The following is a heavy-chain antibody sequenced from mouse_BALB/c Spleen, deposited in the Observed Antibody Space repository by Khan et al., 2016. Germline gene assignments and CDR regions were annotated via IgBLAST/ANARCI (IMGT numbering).Heavy chain of an antibody. D-gene: IGHD1-2*01. CDR2: ISYSGST. Sequence: VQLQQSGPGLVKPSQSLSLTCTVTGYSITSGYGWNWIRQFPGNKLEWMGYISYSGSTNYNPSLKSRISITRDTSKNQFFLQLNSVTTEDTATYYCARTARINYWGQGTTLTVSS. CDR3: ARTARINY. V-gene: IGHV3-2*02. J-gene: IGHJ2*01. CDR1: GYSITSGYG.